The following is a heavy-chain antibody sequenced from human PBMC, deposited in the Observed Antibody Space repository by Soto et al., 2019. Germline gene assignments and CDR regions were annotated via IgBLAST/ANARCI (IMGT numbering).Heavy chain of an antibody. CDR3: VRHAQWIIRAY. J-gene: IGHJ4*02. CDR1: GYSITSNSYF. Sequence: PSETLSLXCTVSGYSITSNSYFWAWIRQPPGKGLEWIGSIYYSGTTYYNPSLKSRVTISVGRSKNQFSLKLSSVTAADTAVYYCVRHAQWIIRAYWGQGSLVTVSS. V-gene: IGHV4-39*01. D-gene: IGHD5-12*01. CDR2: IYYSGTT.